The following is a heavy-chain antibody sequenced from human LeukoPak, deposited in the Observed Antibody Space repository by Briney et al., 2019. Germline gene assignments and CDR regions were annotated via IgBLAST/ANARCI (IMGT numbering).Heavy chain of an antibody. J-gene: IGHJ4*02. Sequence: PGGSLRLSCAASGSTFSRYAMSWVRQAPGKGLEWLSAISESDGSTYYADSVKGRFTISRDNSKNTLYLQMNSLGADDAAVYFCAKDISQGYTFGSIEEGYWGQGTLVTVSS. V-gene: IGHV3-23*01. CDR2: ISESDGST. CDR3: AKDISQGYTFGSIEEGY. D-gene: IGHD5-18*01. CDR1: GSTFSRYA.